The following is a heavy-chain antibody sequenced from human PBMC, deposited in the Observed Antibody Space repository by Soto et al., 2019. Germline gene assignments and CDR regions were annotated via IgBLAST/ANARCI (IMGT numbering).Heavy chain of an antibody. CDR1: GGTFSSYT. CDR3: ASVTVGDAFDI. V-gene: IGHV1-69*02. Sequence: QVQLVQSGAEVKKPGSSVKVSCKASGGTFSSYTSSWVRQAPGQGLEWMGRIIPILGIANYAQKFQGRVTITADKSTSTAYMELSSLRSEDTAVYYCASVTVGDAFDIWGQGTMVTVSS. CDR2: IIPILGIA. D-gene: IGHD4-17*01. J-gene: IGHJ3*02.